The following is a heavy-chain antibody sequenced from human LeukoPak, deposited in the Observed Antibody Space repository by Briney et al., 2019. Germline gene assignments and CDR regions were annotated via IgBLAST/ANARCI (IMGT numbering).Heavy chain of an antibody. V-gene: IGHV1-69*05. CDR2: IIPIFGTA. Sequence: SVKVSCKASGGTFSSYAISWVRQATGQGLEWMGGIIPIFGTANYAQKFQGRVTITTDESTSTAYMELSSLRSEDTAVYYCARGVSSGWYLIGPFDAFDIWGQGTMVTVSS. D-gene: IGHD6-19*01. J-gene: IGHJ3*02. CDR1: GGTFSSYA. CDR3: ARGVSSGWYLIGPFDAFDI.